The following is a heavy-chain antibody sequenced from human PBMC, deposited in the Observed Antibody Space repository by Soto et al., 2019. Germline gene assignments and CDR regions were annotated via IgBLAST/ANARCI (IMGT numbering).Heavy chain of an antibody. CDR2: ISAYNGNT. Sequence: ASVKVSCKASGYTFTSYGISWVRQAPGQGLEWMGWISAYNGNTNYAQKLQGRVTMTRDTSTSTVYMELSSLRSEDTAVYYCARDGLYYDILTGYYKGPSSYMDVWGKGTTVTVSS. V-gene: IGHV1-18*01. CDR3: ARDGLYYDILTGYYKGPSSYMDV. D-gene: IGHD3-9*01. CDR1: GYTFTSYG. J-gene: IGHJ6*03.